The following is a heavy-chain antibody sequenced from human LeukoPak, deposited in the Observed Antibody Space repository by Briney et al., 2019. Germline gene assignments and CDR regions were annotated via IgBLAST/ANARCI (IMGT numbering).Heavy chain of an antibody. CDR3: ARGQTPCPRTCLDY. Sequence: GESLRLSCVGSGSTSSSYWTTWVRQAPGKGLEWVANINQDGSEENYVDSVRGRFTISRDNARNSLFLQMNSLRAEDTAVYYCARGQTPCPRTCLDYWGQGTLVTVSS. D-gene: IGHD1-14*01. CDR1: GSTSSSYW. J-gene: IGHJ4*02. CDR2: INQDGSEE. V-gene: IGHV3-7*04.